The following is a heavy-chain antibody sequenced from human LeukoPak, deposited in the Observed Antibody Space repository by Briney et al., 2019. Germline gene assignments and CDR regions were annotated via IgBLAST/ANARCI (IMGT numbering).Heavy chain of an antibody. J-gene: IGHJ6*03. CDR1: GGSISSHY. CDR3: ARVTADIVVVPAAIQRVYYYYYMDV. V-gene: IGHV4-59*11. Sequence: SETLSLACTVSGGSISSHYWSWIRQPPGKGLEWIGYIYYSGSTNYNPSLKSRVTISVDTSKNQFSLKLSSVTAADTAVYYCARVTADIVVVPAAIQRVYYYYYMDVWGKGTTVTVSS. D-gene: IGHD2-2*02. CDR2: IYYSGST.